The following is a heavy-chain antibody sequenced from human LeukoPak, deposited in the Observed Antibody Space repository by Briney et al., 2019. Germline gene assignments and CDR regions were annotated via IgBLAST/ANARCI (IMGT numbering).Heavy chain of an antibody. V-gene: IGHV1-18*01. J-gene: IGHJ6*02. CDR1: GYTFTSYG. D-gene: IGHD2-21*02. CDR3: ARLAYCGGDCYDNYYYYYGMDV. CDR2: ISAYNGNT. Sequence: ASVKVSCKASGYTFTSYGISWVRQAPGQGPEWMGWISAYNGNTNYAQKLQGRVTMTTDTSTSTAYMELRSLRSDDTAVYYCARLAYCGGDCYDNYYYYYGMDVWGQGTTVTVSS.